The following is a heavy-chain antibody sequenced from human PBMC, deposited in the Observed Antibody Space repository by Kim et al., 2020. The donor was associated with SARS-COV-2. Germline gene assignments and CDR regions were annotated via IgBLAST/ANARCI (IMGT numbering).Heavy chain of an antibody. Sequence: YNPSLKSRVTMSADASKNQFSLKLVSVTAADTAMYYCAGGFWSGYAFDYWGQGTPVTVSS. V-gene: IGHV4-59*09. D-gene: IGHD3-3*01. J-gene: IGHJ4*02. CDR3: AGGFWSGYAFDY.